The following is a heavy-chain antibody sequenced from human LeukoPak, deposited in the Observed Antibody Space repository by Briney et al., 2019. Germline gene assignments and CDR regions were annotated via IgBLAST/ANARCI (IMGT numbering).Heavy chain of an antibody. D-gene: IGHD2-15*01. CDR1: GGTFSSYA. CDR2: IIPIFGTA. J-gene: IGHJ4*02. CDR3: ASNLRYCSGGSCFGGYFDY. V-gene: IGHV1-69*06. Sequence: SVKVSCKASGGTFSSYAISWVRQAPGQGLEWMGGIIPIFGTANYAQKFQGRVTITADKSTSTAYMELSSLRSEDTAVYYCASNLRYCSGGSCFGGYFDYWGQGTLVTVSS.